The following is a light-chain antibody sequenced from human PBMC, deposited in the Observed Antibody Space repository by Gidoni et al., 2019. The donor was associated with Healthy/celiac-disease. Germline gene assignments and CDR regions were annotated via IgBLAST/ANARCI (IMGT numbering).Light chain of an antibody. CDR2: EVS. J-gene: IGLJ1*01. CDR1: SSDVGSYNL. CDR3: CSYAGSRKV. V-gene: IGLV2-23*02. Sequence: QSALPQPASVSGSPGQSITISCTGTSSDVGSYNLFPWYQQHPGKAPKLMIYEVSKRTSGVSNRFSGSKSGNTASLTISGLQAEDEADYYCCSYAGSRKVFGTGTKVTVL.